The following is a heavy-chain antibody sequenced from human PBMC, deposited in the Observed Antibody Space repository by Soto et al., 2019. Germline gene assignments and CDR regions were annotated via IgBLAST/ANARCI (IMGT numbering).Heavy chain of an antibody. CDR1: GFTFSDYY. Sequence: GGSLRLSCAASGFTFSDYYMSWIRQAPGKGLEWVSYISSSGSTIYYADSVKGRFTISRDNAKNSLYLQMNSLRAEDTAVYYCARGFTQRGVITFGGVIPENAFDIWGQGTMVTVSS. J-gene: IGHJ3*02. V-gene: IGHV3-11*01. CDR2: ISSSGSTI. D-gene: IGHD3-16*02. CDR3: ARGFTQRGVITFGGVIPENAFDI.